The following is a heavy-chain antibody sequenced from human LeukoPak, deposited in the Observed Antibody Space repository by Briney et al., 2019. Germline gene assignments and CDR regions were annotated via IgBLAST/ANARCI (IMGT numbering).Heavy chain of an antibody. Sequence: SETLSLTCTVSGGSISSYYWSWIRQPPGKGLEWIGYIYYSGSTNYNPSLKSRVTISVDTSKNQFSLKLSSVTAADTAVYYCARGPVRGYQLLWGQGTLVTVSS. V-gene: IGHV4-59*12. D-gene: IGHD2-2*01. CDR3: ARGPVRGYQLL. J-gene: IGHJ4*02. CDR1: GGSISSYY. CDR2: IYYSGST.